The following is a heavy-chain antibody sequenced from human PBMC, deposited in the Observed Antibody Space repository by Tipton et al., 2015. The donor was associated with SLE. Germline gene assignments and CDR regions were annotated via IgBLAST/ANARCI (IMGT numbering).Heavy chain of an antibody. Sequence: SLRLSCAASGFTFSSYEMNWVRQAPGKGLEWVSYISSSGSTIYYADSVKGRFTISRDNAKNSLYLQMNSLRAEDTAVYYCARDYVSSGFPFDYWGQGTLVTVSP. J-gene: IGHJ4*02. CDR3: ARDYVSSGFPFDY. D-gene: IGHD3-22*01. CDR2: ISSSGSTI. V-gene: IGHV3-48*03. CDR1: GFTFSSYE.